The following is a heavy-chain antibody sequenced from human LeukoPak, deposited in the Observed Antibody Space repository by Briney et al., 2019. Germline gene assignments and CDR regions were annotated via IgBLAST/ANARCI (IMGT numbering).Heavy chain of an antibody. V-gene: IGHV3-20*01. J-gene: IGHJ6*03. CDR3: ARRGYGSGSYEYYYYYYMDV. CDR2: INWNGGST. D-gene: IGHD3-10*01. CDR1: GFTFADYA. Sequence: GGSLRLSCAASGFTFADYAMSWVRQAPGKGLEWVSGINWNGGSTGYADSVKGRFTISRDNAKNSLYLQMNSLRAEDTALYHCARRGYGSGSYEYYYYYYMDVWGKGTTVTVSS.